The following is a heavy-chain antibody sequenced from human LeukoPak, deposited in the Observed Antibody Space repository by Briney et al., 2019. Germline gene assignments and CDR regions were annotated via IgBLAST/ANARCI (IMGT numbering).Heavy chain of an antibody. V-gene: IGHV1-2*02. CDR1: GYTFTGQY. D-gene: IGHD3-10*01. Sequence: ASVKVSCKTSGYTFTGQYLHWVRQAPGQGLEWMGWINPNRGGTTYAQNFQGRVTMTRDTSISTVYMELSRLRSDDTAVYYCARESAGEFGELLYWGQGTLVTVSS. CDR3: ARESAGEFGELLY. J-gene: IGHJ4*02. CDR2: INPNRGGT.